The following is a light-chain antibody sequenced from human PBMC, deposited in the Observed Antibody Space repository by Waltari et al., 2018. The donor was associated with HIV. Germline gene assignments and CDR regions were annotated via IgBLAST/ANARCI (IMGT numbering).Light chain of an antibody. Sequence: QSVLTQPPSVSGDPGQRVTISCTGSKSNIGAGYEVHWYQQVPGTAPKLLIYGNTNGASGGPDRFSGSKSGTSASLAISGLQAEDEAEYHCQSYDSSLTTTVFGGGTKLTVL. CDR2: GNT. J-gene: IGLJ2*01. CDR1: KSNIGAGYE. CDR3: QSYDSSLTTTV. V-gene: IGLV1-40*01.